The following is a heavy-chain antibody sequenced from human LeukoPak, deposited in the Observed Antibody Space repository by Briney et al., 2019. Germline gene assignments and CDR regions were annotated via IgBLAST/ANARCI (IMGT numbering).Heavy chain of an antibody. Sequence: PGGSLRLSCAASGFTFSNYAMSWVRQAPGKGLEWVSAISGSGGGTFYTDSVKGRLTISRDNSKNRLDVAMKGLRAEDTRVYYGAKATGNLGNWGQGTLVTVSS. CDR1: GFTFSNYA. V-gene: IGHV3-23*01. J-gene: IGHJ4*02. CDR3: AKATGNLGN. D-gene: IGHD1-1*01. CDR2: ISGSGGGT.